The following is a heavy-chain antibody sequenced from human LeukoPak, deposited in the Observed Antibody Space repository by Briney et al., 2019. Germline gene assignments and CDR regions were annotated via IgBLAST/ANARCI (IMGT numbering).Heavy chain of an antibody. CDR1: GFTFSSYS. J-gene: IGHJ4*02. CDR2: ISSSSSYI. Sequence: PGGSLRLSCTGSGFTFSSYSMNWVRQAPGKGLEWVSSISSSSSYIYYADSVKGRFTISRDNAKNSLYLQMNSLRAEDTAVYYCARVRVVTALGYFDYWGQGTLVTVSS. CDR3: ARVRVVTALGYFDY. D-gene: IGHD2-21*02. V-gene: IGHV3-21*01.